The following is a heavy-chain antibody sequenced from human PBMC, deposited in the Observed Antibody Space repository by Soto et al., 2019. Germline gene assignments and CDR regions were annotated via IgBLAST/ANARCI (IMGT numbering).Heavy chain of an antibody. D-gene: IGHD3-16*01. CDR1: GYTFTSYG. V-gene: IGHV1-18*01. CDR3: XXXXQGVFLHY. Sequence: QVQLVQSGAEVKKPGASVKVSCKASGYTFTSYGISWVRQAPGQGLEWMGWISAYNGNTNYAQKLQGRVTMTRDTXXXXXXXXXXXXXXXXXXXXXXXXXXQGVFLHYWGQGTLVTVS. J-gene: IGHJ4*02. CDR2: ISAYNGNT.